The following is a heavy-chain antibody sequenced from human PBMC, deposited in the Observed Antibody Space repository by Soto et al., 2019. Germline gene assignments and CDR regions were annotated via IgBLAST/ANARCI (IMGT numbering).Heavy chain of an antibody. V-gene: IGHV3-23*01. CDR2: ISSGGDNT. J-gene: IGHJ3*02. CDR3: VRTAQYFDGTGFHAFDI. CDR1: GYNFNKYA. Sequence: EVQLLESGGGLRQPGGSLRLSCVASGYNFNKYAVSWVRQAPGKGLEWVSAISSGGDNTHYADSVTGRFTITRDNSKNMLYLEMNRLTVEDTAVYYCVRTAQYFDGTGFHAFDIWCQGTRVTVSS. D-gene: IGHD3-22*01.